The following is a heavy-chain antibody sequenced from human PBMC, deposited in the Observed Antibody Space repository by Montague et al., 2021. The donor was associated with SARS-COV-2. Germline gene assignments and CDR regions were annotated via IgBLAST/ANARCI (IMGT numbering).Heavy chain of an antibody. Sequence: VKPTQTLTLTCTFSGFSLSTSGVGVGWIRQPPGKALEWLALIYWNDDKRYSPSLKDRLTITKDTSKNQVVLTMTNMDPVDTATYYCAHRLPGFQWFGEDTFDYWGQGTLVTVSS. CDR2: IYWNDDK. V-gene: IGHV2-5*01. CDR1: GFSLSTSGVG. D-gene: IGHD3-10*01. J-gene: IGHJ4*02. CDR3: AHRLPGFQWFGEDTFDY.